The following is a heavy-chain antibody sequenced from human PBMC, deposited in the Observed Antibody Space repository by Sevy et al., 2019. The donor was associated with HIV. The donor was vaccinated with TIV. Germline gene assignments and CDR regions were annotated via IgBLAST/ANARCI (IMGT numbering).Heavy chain of an antibody. CDR2: ISYDGSNK. J-gene: IGHJ4*02. V-gene: IGHV3-30*18. CDR1: GFTFSSYG. CDR3: AKDFAAGRAGRLGELLYPNY. D-gene: IGHD3-10*01. Sequence: GGSLRLSCAASGFTFSSYGMHWVRQAPGKGLEWVAVISYDGSNKYYADSVKGRFTISRDNSKNTLYLQMNSLRAEDTAVYYCAKDFAAGRAGRLGELLYPNYWGQGTLVTVSS.